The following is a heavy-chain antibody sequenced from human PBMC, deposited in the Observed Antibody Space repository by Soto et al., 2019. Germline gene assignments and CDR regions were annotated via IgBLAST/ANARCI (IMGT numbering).Heavy chain of an antibody. CDR3: ARDVYSNYGYYYYGMDV. CDR2: IIPIFGTA. Sequence: SVKVSCKASGGTFSSYAISWVRQAPGQGLEWMGGIIPIFGTANYAQKFQGRVTITADESTSTAYMELSSLRSVDTAVYYCARDVYSNYGYYYYGMDVWGQGTTVTVCS. D-gene: IGHD4-4*01. V-gene: IGHV1-69*13. CDR1: GGTFSSYA. J-gene: IGHJ6*02.